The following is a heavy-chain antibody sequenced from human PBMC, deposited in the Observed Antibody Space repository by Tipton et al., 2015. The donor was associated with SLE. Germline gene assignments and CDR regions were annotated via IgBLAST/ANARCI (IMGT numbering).Heavy chain of an antibody. Sequence: SLRLSCAASGFTFSSYAMSWVRQAPGKGLEWVANIKQDGSEKYYVDSVKGRFTISRDNAKNSLYLQMNSLRAEDTAVYYCARAKYYYDSSGFNYFDYWGQGTLVTVSS. CDR2: IKQDGSEK. V-gene: IGHV3-7*01. CDR1: GFTFSSYA. J-gene: IGHJ4*02. D-gene: IGHD3-22*01. CDR3: ARAKYYYDSSGFNYFDY.